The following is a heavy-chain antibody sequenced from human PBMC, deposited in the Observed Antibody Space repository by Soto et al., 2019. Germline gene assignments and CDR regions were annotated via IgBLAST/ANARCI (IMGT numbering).Heavy chain of an antibody. D-gene: IGHD1-1*01. Sequence: QMQLVQSGPEVKKPGTSVKVSCKASGFTFTSSAMQWVRQARGQRLEWIGWIVVGSGNTNYAQKFQERVTITRDMSTSTAYMELSSLRSEDTAVYYWAAVGLVQLERRSNDAFDIWGQGTMVTVSS. CDR1: GFTFTSSA. V-gene: IGHV1-58*02. CDR2: IVVGSGNT. J-gene: IGHJ3*02. CDR3: AAVGLVQLERRSNDAFDI.